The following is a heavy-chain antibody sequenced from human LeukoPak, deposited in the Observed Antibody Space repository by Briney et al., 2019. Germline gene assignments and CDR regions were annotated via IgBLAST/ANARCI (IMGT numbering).Heavy chain of an antibody. V-gene: IGHV1-69*06. CDR2: IIPIFGTA. CDR1: GYTFTSYG. Sequence: GASVKVSCKASGYTFTSYGISWVRHAPGQGLEWMGGIIPIFGTAKYAQKFQGRVTITAHKPTSTAYMELSSLRSEDTAVYYCALYSNYVYYYYYMDVWGKGTTVTDS. CDR3: ALYSNYVYYYYYMDV. J-gene: IGHJ6*03. D-gene: IGHD4-11*01.